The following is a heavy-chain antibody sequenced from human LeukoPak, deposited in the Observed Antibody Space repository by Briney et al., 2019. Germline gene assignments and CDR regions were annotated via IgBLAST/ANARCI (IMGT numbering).Heavy chain of an antibody. CDR2: ISWNSGSI. Sequence: GGSLRLSCAASGFTFDDYAMHWVRQAPGKGLEWVSGISWNSGSIGYADSVKGRFTISRDNAKNSLYLQMNSLRAEDTAVYYCARAWLRRYRVDYWGQGTLVTVSS. CDR1: GFTFDDYA. J-gene: IGHJ4*02. CDR3: ARAWLRRYRVDY. D-gene: IGHD5-12*01. V-gene: IGHV3-9*01.